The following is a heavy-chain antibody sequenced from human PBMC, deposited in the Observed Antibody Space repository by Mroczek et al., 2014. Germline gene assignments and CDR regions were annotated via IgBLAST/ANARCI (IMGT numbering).Heavy chain of an antibody. Sequence: QVQLVQSGAEVKKPGASVKVSCKASGYTFTSYDINWVRQATGQGLEWMGWMNPNSGNTGYAQKFQGRVTMTRNTSISTAYMELSSLRSEDTAVYYCASWGPGRWHAYEVFDYVGPGNPGHPSPQ. V-gene: IGHV1-8*01. CDR3: ASWGPGRWHAYEVFDY. J-gene: IGHJ4*02. CDR2: MNPNSGNT. D-gene: IGHD3-16*01. CDR1: GYTFTSYD.